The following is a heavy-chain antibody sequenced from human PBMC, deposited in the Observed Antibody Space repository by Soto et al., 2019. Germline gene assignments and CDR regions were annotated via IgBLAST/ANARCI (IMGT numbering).Heavy chain of an antibody. V-gene: IGHV3-15*01. D-gene: IGHD2-15*01. CDR3: TTDLWRIAVVVGSTGYFNP. Sequence: GESLKISCAASGFTFSDAWMSWVRQAPGKGLDWVGRIKSKSDGGTTEYAAPVRGRFTISRDDSKNTLYLQMNNLKTEDTAVYYCTTDLWRIAVVVGSTGYFNPWGQGTPVTVSS. CDR1: GFTFSDAW. J-gene: IGHJ5*02. CDR2: IKSKSDGGTT.